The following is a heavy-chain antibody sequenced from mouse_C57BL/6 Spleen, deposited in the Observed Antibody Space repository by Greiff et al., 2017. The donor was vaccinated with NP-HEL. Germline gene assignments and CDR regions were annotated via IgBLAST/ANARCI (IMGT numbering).Heavy chain of an antibody. Sequence: VQLQQPGAELVRPGTSVKLSCKASGYTFTSYWMHWVKQRPGQGLEWIGVIDPSDSYTNYNQKFKGKATLTVDTSSSTAYMQLSSLTSEDSAVYYCAREEVTTGNYAMDYWGQGTSVTVSS. CDR1: GYTFTSYW. CDR2: IDPSDSYT. J-gene: IGHJ4*01. D-gene: IGHD1-1*01. CDR3: AREEVTTGNYAMDY. V-gene: IGHV1-59*01.